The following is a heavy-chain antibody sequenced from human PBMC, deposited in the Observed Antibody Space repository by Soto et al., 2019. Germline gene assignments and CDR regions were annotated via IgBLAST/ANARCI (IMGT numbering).Heavy chain of an antibody. CDR3: ATASTSTWFDY. V-gene: IGHV5-51*01. J-gene: IGHJ4*02. Sequence: GESLKISFKGSGYSFTSYWIGWVRQMPGKGLEWMGIINPGDSDTRYSPSFQGQVTISADKSISTAYLQWSSLKASDTAMYYCATASTSTWFDYWGQGTLVTVSS. D-gene: IGHD6-13*01. CDR1: GYSFTSYW. CDR2: INPGDSDT.